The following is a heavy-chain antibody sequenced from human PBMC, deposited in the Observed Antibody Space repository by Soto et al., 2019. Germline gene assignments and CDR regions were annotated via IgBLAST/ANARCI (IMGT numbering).Heavy chain of an antibody. Sequence: PSETLSLTCTVSGGSISSGGYYWSWIRQHPGKGLEWISVISGSGGSTYDSDSVKGRFTISRDNSKNTLYLQMNSLRAEDTAVYYFANRASATYFDYRTLRTLLTISA. D-gene: IGHD3-10*01. CDR2: ISGSGGST. V-gene: IGHV3-23*01. J-gene: IGHJ4*01. CDR1: GGSISSGGYY. CDR3: ANRASATYFDY.